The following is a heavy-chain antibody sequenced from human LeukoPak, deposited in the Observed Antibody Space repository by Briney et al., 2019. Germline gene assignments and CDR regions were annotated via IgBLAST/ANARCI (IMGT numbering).Heavy chain of an antibody. V-gene: IGHV3-23*01. Sequence: GGSLRPSCAASGFNFSSYGMTWVRQAPGKGLEWVSIISGSGRDTYYADSVKGRFTISRDKSKNTLYLQMNSLRAEDTAVYYCAKGQISRSDRFDYWGQGTLVTVSS. CDR1: GFNFSSYG. CDR2: ISGSGRDT. D-gene: IGHD3-3*02. CDR3: AKGQISRSDRFDY. J-gene: IGHJ4*02.